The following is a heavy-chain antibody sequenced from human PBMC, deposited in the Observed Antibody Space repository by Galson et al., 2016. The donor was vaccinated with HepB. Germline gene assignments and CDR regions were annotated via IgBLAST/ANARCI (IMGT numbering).Heavy chain of an antibody. CDR2: VYPGDSDK. J-gene: IGHJ4*02. V-gene: IGHV5-51*03. CDR3: ARSTFGFDY. D-gene: IGHD2/OR15-2a*01. CDR1: GYRFANYW. Sequence: QSGAEVKKPGESLKISCKASGYRFANYWIGWVRQMPGKGLEWMGDVYPGDSDKRYSPSFQGQVTIPVDKSITTAYLQWNSRKASDTAIYYCARSTFGFDYWGLGTLVTVSS.